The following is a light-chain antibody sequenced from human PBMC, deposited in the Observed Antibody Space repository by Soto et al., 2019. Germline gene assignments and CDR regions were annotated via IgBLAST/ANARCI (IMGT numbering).Light chain of an antibody. CDR1: QSVSSSY. CDR3: QQYGSSPNT. Sequence: EIVLTQSPGTLSFSPGERATLSCRASQSVSSSYLAWYQQKPGQAPRLLIYGASIRATGIPDRFSGSGSGTDFTLTISTLEPEDFAVYYCQQYGSSPNTFGQGTKLEIK. V-gene: IGKV3-20*01. J-gene: IGKJ2*01. CDR2: GAS.